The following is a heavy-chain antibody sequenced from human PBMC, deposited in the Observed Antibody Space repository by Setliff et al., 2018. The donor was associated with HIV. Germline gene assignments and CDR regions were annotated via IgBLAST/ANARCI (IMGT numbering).Heavy chain of an antibody. V-gene: IGHV3-48*01. CDR3: ARDHGYSYGTIDY. CDR2: ISSGSSTI. D-gene: IGHD5-18*01. CDR1: GFTFSIYS. J-gene: IGHJ4*02. Sequence: AGGSLRLSCAASGFTFSIYSMNWVRQAPGKGLEWVSYISSGSSTIYYADSVKGRFTISRDNSKNSLYLQMNSLRAEDTAVYYCARDHGYSYGTIDYWGQGTLVTVSS.